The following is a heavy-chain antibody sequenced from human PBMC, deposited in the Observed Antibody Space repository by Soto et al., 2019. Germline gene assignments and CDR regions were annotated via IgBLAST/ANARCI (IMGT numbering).Heavy chain of an antibody. J-gene: IGHJ5*02. CDR3: ASSSLGYSNYVGYNWFDH. V-gene: IGHV1-69*12. CDR1: GGTFSSYA. Sequence: QVQLVQSGAEVKKPGSSVKVSCKASGGTFSSYAISWVRQAPEQGLEWMGGIIPIIGTANYAQKFQGRVTITADESTSTAYMELSSLRSEDTAVYYCASSSLGYSNYVGYNWFDHWGQGTLVTVSS. CDR2: IIPIIGTA. D-gene: IGHD4-4*01.